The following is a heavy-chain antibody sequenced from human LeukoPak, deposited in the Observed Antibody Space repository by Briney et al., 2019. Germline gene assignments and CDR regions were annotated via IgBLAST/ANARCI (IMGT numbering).Heavy chain of an antibody. CDR3: ARVVGAGYFDL. CDR2: ISYDGNIK. V-gene: IGHV3-30*04. CDR1: GFTLSSHA. D-gene: IGHD1-26*01. Sequence: GGSLRLSCAASGFTLSSHAIHWVRQAPGKGLEWVALISYDGNIKYYADSVKGRFTISRDNSKNTLYLQMNSLRAEDTAVYYCARVVGAGYFDLWGRGTLVTVSS. J-gene: IGHJ2*01.